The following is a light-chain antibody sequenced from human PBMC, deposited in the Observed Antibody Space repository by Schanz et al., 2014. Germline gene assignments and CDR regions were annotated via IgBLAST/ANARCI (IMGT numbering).Light chain of an antibody. CDR3: CSYAGSYV. Sequence: QSALTQPASVSGSPGQSITISCTGTSSDVGGYNYVSWYQQHPGKAPKLMIYDVSKRPSGVPDRFSGSKSGNTASLTISGLQAEDEADYYCCSYAGSYVFGGGTQLTVL. J-gene: IGLJ7*01. V-gene: IGLV2-11*01. CDR1: SSDVGGYNY. CDR2: DVS.